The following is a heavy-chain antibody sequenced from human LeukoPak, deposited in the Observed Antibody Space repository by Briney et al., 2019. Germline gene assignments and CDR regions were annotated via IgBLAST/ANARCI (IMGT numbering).Heavy chain of an antibody. CDR2: IYYSGNT. CDR1: GGSISSYY. CDR3: AREESSSWYEVGY. J-gene: IGHJ4*02. D-gene: IGHD6-13*01. V-gene: IGHV4-59*01. Sequence: SETLSLTCTVSGGSISSYYWSWIRQPPGKGLEWIGYIYYSGNTNYNPSLKSRVTISVDTSKNQFSLKLSSVTAADTAVYYCAREESSSWYEVGYWGQGTLVTVSS.